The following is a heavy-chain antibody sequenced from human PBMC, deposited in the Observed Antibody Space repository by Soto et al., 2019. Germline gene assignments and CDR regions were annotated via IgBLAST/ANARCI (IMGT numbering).Heavy chain of an antibody. CDR3: ARQRIVGATTRYYYYGMDV. CDR2: IYPGDSNT. V-gene: IGHV5-51*01. J-gene: IGHJ6*02. Sequence: PGESLKISCNGSGYSFTIYWIGWVRQMPGKGLEWMGIIYPGDSNTRYSPSFQGQVTISADKSISTAYLQWSSLKASDTAMYYCARQRIVGATTRYYYYGMDVWGQGTTVTVSS. CDR1: GYSFTIYW. D-gene: IGHD1-26*01.